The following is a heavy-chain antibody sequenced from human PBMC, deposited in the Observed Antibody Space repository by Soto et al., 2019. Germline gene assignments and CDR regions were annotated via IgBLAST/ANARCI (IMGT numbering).Heavy chain of an antibody. CDR2: ISAYNGNT. V-gene: IGHV1-18*01. J-gene: IGHJ5*02. D-gene: IGHD3-16*01. CDR1: GYTFTSYG. Sequence: QVQLVQSGAEVKKPGASVKVSCKASGYTFTSYGISWVRQAPGQGLEWMGWISAYNGNTNYAQKLQGRVTMTTDSSTSTAYMELRSLRSDDTAVYYCARVPQLITTYNWFDPWGQGTLVTVSS. CDR3: ARVPQLITTYNWFDP.